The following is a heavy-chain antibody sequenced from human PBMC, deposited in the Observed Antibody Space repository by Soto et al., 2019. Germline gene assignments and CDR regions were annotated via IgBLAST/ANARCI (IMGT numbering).Heavy chain of an antibody. CDR1: GGSISSGGYY. CDR2: IYYSGST. Sequence: PSETLSLTCTVSGGSISSGGYYWSWIRQHPGKGLEWIGYIYYSGSTYYNPSLKSRVTISVDTSKNQFSLKLSSVTAADTAVYYCARDLNIVATKGGYYYYGMDVWGQGTTVTVSS. J-gene: IGHJ6*02. D-gene: IGHD5-12*01. CDR3: ARDLNIVATKGGYYYYGMDV. V-gene: IGHV4-31*03.